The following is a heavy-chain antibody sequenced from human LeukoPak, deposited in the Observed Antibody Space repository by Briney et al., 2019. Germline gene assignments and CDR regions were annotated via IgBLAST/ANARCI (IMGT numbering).Heavy chain of an antibody. V-gene: IGHV1-2*02. CDR3: ARDAFRPNVVPAAKRFDY. Sequence: GASVKVSCKASGYTFTGYYMHWVRQAPGQGLEWMGWINPNSGGTNYAQKFQGRVTMTRDTSISTAYMELSRLRSDDTAVYYCARDAFRPNVVPAAKRFDYWGQGTLVTVSS. D-gene: IGHD2-2*01. CDR1: GYTFTGYY. J-gene: IGHJ4*02. CDR2: INPNSGGT.